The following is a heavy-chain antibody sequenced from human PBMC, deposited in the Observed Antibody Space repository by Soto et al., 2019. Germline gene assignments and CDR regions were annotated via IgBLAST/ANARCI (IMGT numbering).Heavy chain of an antibody. CDR2: ISGYNGNA. J-gene: IGHJ5*01. CDR3: AREGCYGWCDC. V-gene: IGHV1-18*01. CDR1: GYTFSSHG. D-gene: IGHD2-15*01. Sequence: QVQLVQSGAEVRKPGASVKVSCKASGYTFSSHGIIWVRQAPGQGLEWMGWISGYNGNAKYAQRFQGRVTMTTDTSTSTVYMDLRSLGSDDSAVYYCAREGCYGWCDCWGQGTLVTVSS.